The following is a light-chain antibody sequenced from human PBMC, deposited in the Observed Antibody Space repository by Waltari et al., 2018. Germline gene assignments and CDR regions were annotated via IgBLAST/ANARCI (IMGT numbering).Light chain of an antibody. V-gene: IGKV2-40*01. CDR2: GGS. Sequence: DIVMTQTPLSLSITPGEPASISCRSSQSLLHSNGNTYLHWYLQKPGQSPQLLIYGGSNRASVVPDKFSASGSGTDFTLIISKVEAEDVGVYYCVQALAFPFTFGPGTKLDIK. CDR3: VQALAFPFT. CDR1: QSLLHSNGNTY. J-gene: IGKJ3*01.